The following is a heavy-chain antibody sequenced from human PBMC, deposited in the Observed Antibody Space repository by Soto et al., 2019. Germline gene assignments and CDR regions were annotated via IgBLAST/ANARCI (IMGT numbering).Heavy chain of an antibody. CDR2: IYYSGST. CDR1: GGSISSSSYY. V-gene: IGHV4-39*02. J-gene: IGHJ1*01. Sequence: SETLSLTCTVSGGSISSSSYYWGWIRQPPGKGLEWIGSIYYSGSTYYNPSLKSRVTISVDTSKNQFSLKLSSVTAADTAVYYCAREGPPIRAHNPPEYFQHWGQGTPVTVSS. CDR3: AREGPPIRAHNPPEYFQH.